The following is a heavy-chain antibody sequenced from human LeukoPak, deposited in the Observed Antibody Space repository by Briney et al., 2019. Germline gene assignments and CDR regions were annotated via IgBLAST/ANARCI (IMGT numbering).Heavy chain of an antibody. Sequence: PGGSLRLSCAASGFTFSSYAMSWVRQAPGKGLEWVSAISGSGGSTYYADSVKGRFTVSRDNSKNTLYLQMNSLRAEDTAVYYCAKDKDDSSGYYYDGDAFDIWGQGTMVTVSS. CDR3: AKDKDDSSGYYYDGDAFDI. D-gene: IGHD3-22*01. CDR1: GFTFSSYA. V-gene: IGHV3-23*01. CDR2: ISGSGGST. J-gene: IGHJ3*02.